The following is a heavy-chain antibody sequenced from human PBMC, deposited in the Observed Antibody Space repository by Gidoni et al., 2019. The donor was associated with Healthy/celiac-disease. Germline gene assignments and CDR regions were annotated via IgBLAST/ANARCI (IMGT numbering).Heavy chain of an antibody. Sequence: EVQLVESGGGPVKPGVSLRLSCAASGFTFSSYSMNWVRQAPGKGLEWVSSISSSSSYIYYADSVKGRFTISRDNAKNSLYLQMNSLRAEDTAVYYCARGGVFGVVIPPRFDYWGQGTLVTVSS. CDR1: GFTFSSYS. D-gene: IGHD3-3*01. J-gene: IGHJ4*02. CDR2: ISSSSSYI. V-gene: IGHV3-21*01. CDR3: ARGGVFGVVIPPRFDY.